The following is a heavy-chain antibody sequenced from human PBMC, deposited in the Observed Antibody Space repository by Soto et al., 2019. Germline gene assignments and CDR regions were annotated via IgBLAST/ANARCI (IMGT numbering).Heavy chain of an antibody. Sequence: GGSLRLSCAASGFTFSSYAMSWVRQAPGKGLEWVSAISGSGDYTYYADSVKGRFTISRDNSKNTLYLQMNSLRAEDTAVYYCARDGGWYCSSTSCHGVDYWGQGTLVTVSS. CDR2: ISGSGDYT. D-gene: IGHD2-2*01. CDR3: ARDGGWYCSSTSCHGVDY. J-gene: IGHJ4*02. V-gene: IGHV3-23*01. CDR1: GFTFSSYA.